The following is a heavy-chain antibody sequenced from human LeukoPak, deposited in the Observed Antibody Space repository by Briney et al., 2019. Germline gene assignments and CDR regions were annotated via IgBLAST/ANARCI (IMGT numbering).Heavy chain of an antibody. CDR1: GFTFSDYY. Sequence: GGSLRLSCAASGFTFSDYYMSWIRQAPGKGLEWVSYISSSGSTIYYADSVKGRFTISRDNAKNSLYLQMNSLRAEDTAVYYRARDDDYGDSYYYYYGMDVWGQGTTVTVSS. CDR3: ARDDDYGDSYYYYYGMDV. V-gene: IGHV3-11*01. CDR2: ISSSGSTI. J-gene: IGHJ6*02. D-gene: IGHD4-17*01.